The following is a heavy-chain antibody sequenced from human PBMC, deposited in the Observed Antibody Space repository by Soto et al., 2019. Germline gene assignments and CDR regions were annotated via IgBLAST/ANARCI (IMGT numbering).Heavy chain of an antibody. J-gene: IGHJ6*02. Sequence: EGSLRLSCEVSGITFSMYSMSWVRKSQGKGLEWVAKIPQDGVDGHYADSVKGRFTISRDNGKTSLYLQLNNLRAEDTAVYYCARDHLILPAHDFFYGSDVWGRGATVTVSS. CDR3: ARDHLILPAHDFFYGSDV. CDR2: IPQDGVDG. CDR1: GITFSMYS. V-gene: IGHV3-7*03. D-gene: IGHD2-21*02.